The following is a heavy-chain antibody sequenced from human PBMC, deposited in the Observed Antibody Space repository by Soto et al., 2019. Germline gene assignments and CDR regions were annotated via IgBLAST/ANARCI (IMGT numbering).Heavy chain of an antibody. CDR3: ARDYYESGGYFDC. CDR1: GGSISSSSYY. J-gene: IGHJ4*02. V-gene: IGHV4-39*02. CDR2: IYYSGST. Sequence: PSETLSLTCTVSGGSISSSSYYWGWIRQPPGKGLEWIGSIYYSGSTYYNPSLKSRVTISVDTSKNQFSLKLKSVTPEDTGVYYCARDYYESGGYFDCWGQANLVT. D-gene: IGHD3-22*01.